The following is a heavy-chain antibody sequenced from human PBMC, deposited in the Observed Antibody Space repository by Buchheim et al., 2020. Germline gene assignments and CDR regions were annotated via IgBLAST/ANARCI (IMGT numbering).Heavy chain of an antibody. CDR3: AKADYDILTGEDY. CDR2: ISGSGGST. J-gene: IGHJ4*02. V-gene: IGHV3-23*01. D-gene: IGHD3-9*01. CDR1: GFTFSSYA. Sequence: EVQLLESGGGLVQPGGSLRLSCAASGFTFSSYAMSWVRQAPGKGLEWVSGISGSGGSTYYAGSVKGRFTISRDNSKSTRSLQMNSLRAEDTAVYYCAKADYDILTGEDYWGQGTL.